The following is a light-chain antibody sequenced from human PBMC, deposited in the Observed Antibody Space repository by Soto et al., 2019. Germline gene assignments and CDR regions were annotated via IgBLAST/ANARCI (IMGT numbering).Light chain of an antibody. CDR3: QQSYSTPQT. CDR1: QSISGW. J-gene: IGKJ1*01. V-gene: IGKV1-5*01. CDR2: DAS. Sequence: DIQMTQSPYTLSPSVGDRVSITCRASQSISGWLAWYQQKPGKAPKLLIYDASSLESGVPSRFSGSGSGTEFTLTIRTLQPDDFATYYCQQSYSTPQTFGQGTKVDIK.